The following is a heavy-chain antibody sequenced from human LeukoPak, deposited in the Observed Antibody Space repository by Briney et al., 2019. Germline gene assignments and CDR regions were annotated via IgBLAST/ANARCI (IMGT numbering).Heavy chain of an antibody. J-gene: IGHJ6*03. CDR1: GFTFGNYG. Sequence: PGGSLRLSCAASGFTFGNYGMSWVRQAPGKGLEWVAVISYDGSNKYYADSVKGRFTISRDNSKNTLYLQMNSLRAEDTAVYYCARGGGYDYYYYYYMDVWGKGTTVTVSS. D-gene: IGHD5-12*01. CDR3: ARGGGYDYYYYYYMDV. CDR2: ISYDGSNK. V-gene: IGHV3-30*03.